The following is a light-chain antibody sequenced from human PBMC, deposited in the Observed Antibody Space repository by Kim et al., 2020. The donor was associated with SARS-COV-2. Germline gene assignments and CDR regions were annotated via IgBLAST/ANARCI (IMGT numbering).Light chain of an antibody. Sequence: ASVGDRVTITCRASHSISAFLAWYQQKPGKAPNLLIYKASSLESGVPSRFSGSGSGTEFTLTISSLQPDDFATYYCQQYDSYPLTFGGGTKVDI. CDR2: KAS. J-gene: IGKJ4*01. CDR1: HSISAF. V-gene: IGKV1-5*03. CDR3: QQYDSYPLT.